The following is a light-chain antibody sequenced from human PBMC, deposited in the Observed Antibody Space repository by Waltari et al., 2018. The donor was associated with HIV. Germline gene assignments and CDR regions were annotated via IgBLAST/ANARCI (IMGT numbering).Light chain of an antibody. CDR3: CSYAGSRTWV. CDR2: DVF. CDR1: SSHVGDHNF. V-gene: IGLV2-23*02. Sequence: QSALTQPASVSGSPRQSITVSCTGTSSHVGDHNFVSWYQRHPGKAPKLIIFDVFKRPAGVSERFSGSRSGNTASLTVSGLQAEDEADYYCCSYAGSRTWVFGGGTALTVL. J-gene: IGLJ3*02.